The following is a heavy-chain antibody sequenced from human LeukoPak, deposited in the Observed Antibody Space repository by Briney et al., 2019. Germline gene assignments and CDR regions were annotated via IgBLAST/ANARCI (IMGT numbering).Heavy chain of an antibody. CDR2: ISYGGDDK. CDR1: GLTFSSYG. CDR3: AKDLSHYYDSSGLQNYFDY. J-gene: IGHJ4*02. D-gene: IGHD3-22*01. V-gene: IGHV3-30*18. Sequence: GGSLRLSCAAFGLTFSSYGMHWVRQAPGKGLEWVASISYGGDDKSYADSVKGRFTISRDNSKNTLYLQMNSLRAGDTAVYFCAKDLSHYYDSSGLQNYFDYWGQGTLVTVSS.